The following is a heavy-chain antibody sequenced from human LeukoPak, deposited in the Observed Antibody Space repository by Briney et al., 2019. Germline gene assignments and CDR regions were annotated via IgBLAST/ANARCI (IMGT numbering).Heavy chain of an antibody. D-gene: IGHD3-10*01. CDR1: GGSISSDSYY. CDR3: TRQEDVRVIVPRGVIITPPSFDP. Sequence: PSETLSLTCTVSGGSISSDSYYWGWHRPPQGQGLEWIVNIYHRGRTHYNPSINRRTTISVDTSTNQFSLNLTSWTATDTAIYYCTRQEDVRVIVPRGVIITPPSFDPRGPGTLVTVSS. J-gene: IGHJ5*02. CDR2: IYHRGRT. V-gene: IGHV4-39*01.